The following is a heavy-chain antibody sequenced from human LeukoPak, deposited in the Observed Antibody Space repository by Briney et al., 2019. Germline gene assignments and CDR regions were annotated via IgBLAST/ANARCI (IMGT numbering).Heavy chain of an antibody. CDR1: GGSISSSSYY. Sequence: PSETLSLTCTVSGGSISSSSYYWGWIRQPPGKGLEWIGSIYYSGSTYCNPSLKSRVTISVDTSENQFSLKLSSVTAADTAVYYCARTVPTRRYFDWLSNYYFDYWGQGTLVTVSS. J-gene: IGHJ4*02. D-gene: IGHD3-9*01. V-gene: IGHV4-39*01. CDR2: IYYSGST. CDR3: ARTVPTRRYFDWLSNYYFDY.